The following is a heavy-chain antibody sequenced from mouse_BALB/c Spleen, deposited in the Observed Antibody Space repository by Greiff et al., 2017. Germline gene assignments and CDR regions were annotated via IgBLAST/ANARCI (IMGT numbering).Heavy chain of an antibody. CDR2: INPYNDGT. CDR3: ARGEVRPVAWFAY. V-gene: IGHV1-14*01. CDR1: GYTFTSYV. Sequence: VQLKESGPELVKPGASVKMSCKASGYTFTSYVMHWVKQKPGQGLEWIGYINPYNDGTKYNEKFKGKATLTSDKSSSTAYMELSSLTSEDSAVYYCARGEVRPVAWFAYWGQGTLVTVSA. J-gene: IGHJ3*01. D-gene: IGHD2-14*01.